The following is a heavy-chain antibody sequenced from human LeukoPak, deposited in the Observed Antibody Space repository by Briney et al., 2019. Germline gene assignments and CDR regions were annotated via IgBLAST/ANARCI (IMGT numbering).Heavy chain of an antibody. J-gene: IGHJ6*04. CDR1: GFTSSSYV. D-gene: IGHD2-2*01. CDR3: AKGGHLRFCSSTSCENYYYYYGMDV. V-gene: IGHV3-23*01. CDR2: INCGGVGT. Sequence: RPLRPSCAASGFTSSSYVINWVRPTTPKGLEWGSTINCGGVGTSYADSVKGQFTSSRDNSKNTLYLQMNSLRAEDTAIYYCAKGGHLRFCSSTSCENYYYYYGMDVWGKGTTVTVSS.